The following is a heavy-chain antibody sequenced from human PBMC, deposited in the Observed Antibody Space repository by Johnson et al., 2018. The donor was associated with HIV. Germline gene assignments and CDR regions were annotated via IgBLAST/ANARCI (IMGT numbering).Heavy chain of an antibody. D-gene: IGHD2-15*01. V-gene: IGHV3-33*08. J-gene: IGHJ3*02. CDR1: GFTFSAYG. Sequence: QVQLVESGGGVVQPGRSLRLSCAASGFTFSAYGIHWVRQAPGKGLEWVANIKQDGSNKYYADSVKGRFTISRDNSKNTLFLQVNSLRAEDTALYYCARAGPYCSGGSCYSPDAFDIWGQGTTVTVSS. CDR3: ARAGPYCSGGSCYSPDAFDI. CDR2: IKQDGSNK.